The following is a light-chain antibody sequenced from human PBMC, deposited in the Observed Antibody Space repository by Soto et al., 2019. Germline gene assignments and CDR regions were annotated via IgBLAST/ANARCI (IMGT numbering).Light chain of an antibody. CDR1: SSDFGGYNL. CDR2: EGT. CDR3: YSYAGENLYV. J-gene: IGLJ1*01. Sequence: QYSRTQPASVSASPGQSITIPCTGTSSDFGGYNLVSWFQQHPGKVPKLLIYEGTKRPSGLSDRFSGSKSGNTASLTISGLQAEDEADYYCYSYAGENLYVFGTGTKVTV. V-gene: IGLV2-23*01.